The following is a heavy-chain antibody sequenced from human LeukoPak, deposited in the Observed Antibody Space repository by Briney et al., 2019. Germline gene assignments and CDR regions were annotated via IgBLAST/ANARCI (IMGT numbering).Heavy chain of an antibody. V-gene: IGHV5-10-1*01. Sequence: GESLKISCKGSGYSFTSYWISWVRQMPGKGLEWMGRIDPSDSYTNYSPSCQGHVTISADKSISTAYLQWSSLKASDTAMYYCARLGCSSTSCYHDYWGQGSLVTVSS. CDR1: GYSFTSYW. CDR2: IDPSDSYT. CDR3: ARLGCSSTSCYHDY. J-gene: IGHJ4*02. D-gene: IGHD2-2*01.